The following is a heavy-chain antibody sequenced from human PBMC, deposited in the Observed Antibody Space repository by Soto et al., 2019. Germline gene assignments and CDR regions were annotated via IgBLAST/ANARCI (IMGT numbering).Heavy chain of an antibody. CDR2: IWYDGTTK. V-gene: IGHV3-33*01. CDR3: ARGRGAYYFDSSGLGEAFEI. D-gene: IGHD3-22*01. CDR1: GFTFSNYG. J-gene: IGHJ3*02. Sequence: QVQLVESGGGVVQPGRSLRLSCAASGFTFSNYGMYWVRQAPGKGLEWVAVIWYDGTTKYYADSVKGRFTISRDNSKNTLYLQMNSLRDEDTAVYYCARGRGAYYFDSSGLGEAFEIWGQGTMVTVSS.